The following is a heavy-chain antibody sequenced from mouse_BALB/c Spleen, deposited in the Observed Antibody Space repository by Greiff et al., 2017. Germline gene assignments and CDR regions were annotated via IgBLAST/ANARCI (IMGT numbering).Heavy chain of an antibody. Sequence: EVQRVESGPGLVKPSQSLSLTCTVTGYSITSDYAWNWIRQFPGNKLEWMGYISYSGSTSYNPSLKSRISITRDTSKNQFFLQLNSVTTEDTATYYCASQYGNYGDYWGQGTSVTVSS. V-gene: IGHV3-2*02. CDR2: ISYSGST. J-gene: IGHJ4*01. CDR3: ASQYGNYGDY. CDR1: GYSITSDYA. D-gene: IGHD2-10*02.